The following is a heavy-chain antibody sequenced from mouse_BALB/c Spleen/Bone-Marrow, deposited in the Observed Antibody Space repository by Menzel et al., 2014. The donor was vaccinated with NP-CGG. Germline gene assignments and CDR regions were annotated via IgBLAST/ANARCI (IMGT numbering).Heavy chain of an antibody. CDR1: GFTFTDYY. CDR2: SRNKANGYTT. V-gene: IGHV7-3*02. D-gene: IGHD2-4*01. J-gene: IGHJ1*01. Sequence: EVKLVESGGGLAQPRGSLRLSCATSGFTFTDYYMSWVRQPPGKALEWLGFSRNKANGYTTEYSASVKGRFTISRDNSQSILYLQMNTLRAEDSATYYCARDINYDIYWYFDVWGAGTTVTVSS. CDR3: ARDINYDIYWYFDV.